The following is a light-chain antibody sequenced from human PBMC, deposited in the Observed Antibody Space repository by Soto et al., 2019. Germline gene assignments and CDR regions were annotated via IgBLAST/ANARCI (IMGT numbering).Light chain of an antibody. CDR3: SSYTDSNTVL. CDR2: EVV. Sequence: QSVLTQPASVSGSPGQSITISCTGTSSDVGAYNYVSWYQHHPGKAPKLIIYEVVNRPSGISNRFSGPKSGNTASLAISGLQAEDEADYYCSSYTDSNTVLFGGGTKVTVL. J-gene: IGLJ2*01. V-gene: IGLV2-14*01. CDR1: SSDVGAYNY.